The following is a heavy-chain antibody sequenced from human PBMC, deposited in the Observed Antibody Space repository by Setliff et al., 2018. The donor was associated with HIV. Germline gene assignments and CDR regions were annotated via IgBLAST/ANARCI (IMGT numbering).Heavy chain of an antibody. V-gene: IGHV4-59*13. CDR3: ARGRVTLNGVAAGHHYMDV. CDR2: VYYTGST. Sequence: TSETLSLTCTVSGGFIGTYYWSWIRQSPGKGLEWIGSVYYTGSTNYNPSLESRVTTSVDTSKNQFSLRLMSLTAADTAIYYCARGRVTLNGVAAGHHYMDVWGKGNTVTVSS. J-gene: IGHJ6*03. CDR1: GGFIGTYY. D-gene: IGHD3-3*01.